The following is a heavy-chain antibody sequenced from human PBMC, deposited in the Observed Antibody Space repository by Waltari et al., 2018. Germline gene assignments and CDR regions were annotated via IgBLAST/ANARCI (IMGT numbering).Heavy chain of an antibody. CDR2: IYYSGRT. J-gene: IGHJ5*02. Sequence: QVQLQDSGPGLVKPSETLSLTCTVSGGSVSSGSYYWSWIRQPPGKGLEWIGYIYYSGRTNYNPSLKSRVTISVDTSKNQFSLKLSSVTAADTAVYYCARVLGIAADKALDPWGQGTLVTVSS. D-gene: IGHD6-13*01. CDR3: ARVLGIAADKALDP. V-gene: IGHV4-61*01. CDR1: GGSVSSGSYY.